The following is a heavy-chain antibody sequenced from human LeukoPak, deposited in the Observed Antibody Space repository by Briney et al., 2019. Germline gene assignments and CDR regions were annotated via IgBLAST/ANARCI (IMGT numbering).Heavy chain of an antibody. CDR2: IIPILGIA. Sequence: SVKVSCKASGGTFSSYAISWVRQAPGQGLEWMGRIIPILGIANYAQKFQGRVTITADKSTSTAYMELSSLRSEDTAVYYCARARIAVAGRGVYFDYWGQGTLVTVSS. J-gene: IGHJ4*02. V-gene: IGHV1-69*04. D-gene: IGHD6-19*01. CDR3: ARARIAVAGRGVYFDY. CDR1: GGTFSSYA.